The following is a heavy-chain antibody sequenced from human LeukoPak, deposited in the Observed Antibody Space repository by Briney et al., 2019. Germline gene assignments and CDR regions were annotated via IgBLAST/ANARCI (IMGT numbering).Heavy chain of an antibody. CDR1: GFTFSSHT. V-gene: IGHV3-21*01. CDR3: ARGFRAFDF. Sequence: TGGSLRLSCAASGFTFSSHTMNWVRQAPGKGLEWVSSISSTSTSIYHADSVKGRFTISRDNTKNSLYLQMNGLRAEDTAVYYCARGFRAFDFWAQGTVVTVSS. J-gene: IGHJ3*01. CDR2: ISSTSTSI.